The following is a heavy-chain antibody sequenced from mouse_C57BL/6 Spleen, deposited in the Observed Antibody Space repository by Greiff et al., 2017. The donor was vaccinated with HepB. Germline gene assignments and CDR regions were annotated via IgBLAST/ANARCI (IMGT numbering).Heavy chain of an antibody. J-gene: IGHJ4*01. CDR2: ISSGGDYI. D-gene: IGHD2-2*01. CDR1: GFTFSSYA. V-gene: IGHV5-9-1*02. Sequence: EVMLVESGEGLVKPGGSLKLSCAASGFTFSSYAMSWVRQTPEKRLEWVAYISSGGDYIYYADTVKGRFTISRDNARNTLYLQMSSLKSEDTAMYYCTRVGTMVTTSAMDYWGQGTSVTVSS. CDR3: TRVGTMVTTSAMDY.